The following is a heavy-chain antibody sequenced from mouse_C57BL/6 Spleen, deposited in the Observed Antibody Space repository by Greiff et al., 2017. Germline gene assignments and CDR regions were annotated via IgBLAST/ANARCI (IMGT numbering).Heavy chain of an antibody. J-gene: IGHJ4*01. Sequence: EVMLVESGGDLVKPGGSLKLSCAASGFTFSSYGLSWVRQTPDKRLEWVATISSGGSYTYYPDSVKGRFTISSDNAKNTLYLQMSSLKSEDTAMYYCARQSSSSYAMDYWGQGTSVTVSS. D-gene: IGHD1-1*01. V-gene: IGHV5-6*01. CDR1: GFTFSSYG. CDR2: ISSGGSYT. CDR3: ARQSSSSYAMDY.